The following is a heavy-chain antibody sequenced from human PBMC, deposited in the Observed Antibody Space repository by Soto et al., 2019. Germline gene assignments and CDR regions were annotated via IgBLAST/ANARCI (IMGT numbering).Heavy chain of an antibody. D-gene: IGHD3-9*01. CDR1: GGSISSGGYY. Sequence: PSETLSLTCTVSGGSISSGGYYWSWIRQHPGKGLEWIGYIYYSGSTYYNPSLKSRVTISVDTSKSQFSLNLNSVTAADSAVYFCARLEGLATISYYFDFWGQGAQVTVSS. CDR2: IYYSGST. CDR3: ARLEGLATISYYFDF. J-gene: IGHJ4*02. V-gene: IGHV4-31*03.